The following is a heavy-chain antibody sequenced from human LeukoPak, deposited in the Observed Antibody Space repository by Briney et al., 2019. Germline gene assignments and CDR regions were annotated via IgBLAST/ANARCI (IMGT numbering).Heavy chain of an antibody. CDR1: GGSLSGYY. Sequence: SETLSLTCAVYGGSLSGYYWSWIRQPPGKGLEWIGEINHSGSTNYNPSLKSRVTISVDTSKNQFSLKLSSVTAADTAVYFCARDKLGGSYQDYWGQGTLVTVSS. D-gene: IGHD1-26*01. J-gene: IGHJ4*02. CDR3: ARDKLGGSYQDY. CDR2: INHSGST. V-gene: IGHV4-34*01.